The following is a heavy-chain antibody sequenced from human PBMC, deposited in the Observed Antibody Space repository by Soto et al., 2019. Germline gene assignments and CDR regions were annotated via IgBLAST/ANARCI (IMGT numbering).Heavy chain of an antibody. V-gene: IGHV5-51*01. CDR3: ARSPTGISNPYYFDY. J-gene: IGHJ4*02. D-gene: IGHD2-8*02. CDR1: GYSFTSYW. Sequence: PGESLKISCKGSGYSFTSYWIGWVRQMPGKGLEWMGIIYPGDSDIRYSPSFQGQVTISADKSSRTAYLQWSSLKASDTAIYYCARSPTGISNPYYFDYWGQGAQVTVSS. CDR2: IYPGDSDI.